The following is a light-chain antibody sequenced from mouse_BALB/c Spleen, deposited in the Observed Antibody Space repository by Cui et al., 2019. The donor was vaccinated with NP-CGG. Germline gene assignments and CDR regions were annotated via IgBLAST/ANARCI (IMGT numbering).Light chain of an antibody. Sequence: TQNSALTTSPGETVTLTCRSITGAVTTSNYANWVQEKPDHLFTGLTGGTNNRAPGVPARFSGSLLGDKAALTITGAQTEDEAIYFCALWYSNHWVFGGGTKLTVL. CDR3: ALWYSNHWV. CDR1: TGAVTTSNY. J-gene: IGLJ1*01. V-gene: IGLV1*01. CDR2: GTN.